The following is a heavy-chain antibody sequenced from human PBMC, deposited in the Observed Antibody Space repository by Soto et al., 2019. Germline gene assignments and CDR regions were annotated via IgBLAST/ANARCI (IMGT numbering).Heavy chain of an antibody. J-gene: IGHJ6*02. CDR2: ISSSSSYI. V-gene: IGHV3-21*01. CDR1: GFTFSSYS. CDR3: ERDLRGGSNSYYYYDGMDV. D-gene: IGHD1-26*01. Sequence: GGSLRLSCAASGFTFSSYSMNWVRQAPGKGLEWVSSISSSSSYIYYTDSVKGRFTISRDNAKNSLYLQMNSLRGEDTAVYYCERDLRGGSNSYYYYDGMDVWGQGTTVTVSS.